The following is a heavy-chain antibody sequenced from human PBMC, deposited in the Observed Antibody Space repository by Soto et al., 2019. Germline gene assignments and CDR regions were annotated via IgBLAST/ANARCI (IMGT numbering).Heavy chain of an antibody. CDR1: GGSISSGGYY. Sequence: SETLSLTCTVSGGSISSGGYYWSWIRQHPGKGLEWIGYIYYSGSTYYNPSLKSRVTISVDTSKNQFSLKLSSVTAADTAVYNCASLEVVAALGGNWFDPWGQGTLVTVSS. D-gene: IGHD2-15*01. CDR3: ASLEVVAALGGNWFDP. CDR2: IYYSGST. J-gene: IGHJ5*02. V-gene: IGHV4-30-4*08.